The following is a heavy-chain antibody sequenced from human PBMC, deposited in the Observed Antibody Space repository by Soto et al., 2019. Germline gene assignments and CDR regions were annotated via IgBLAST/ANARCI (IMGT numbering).Heavy chain of an antibody. V-gene: IGHV3-30-3*01. CDR2: ISYDGTNK. D-gene: IGHD5-18*01. CDR1: GFTFSTYA. CDR3: ARDGMGYSYGTDY. J-gene: IGHJ4*02. Sequence: GGSLRLSCAASGFTFSTYAMHWVRQAPGMGLEWVAVISYDGTNKDYTDSVKGRFTISRDNSMNTLYLQMSSLRTEDTAFYYCARDGMGYSYGTDYWGQGTVVTVSS.